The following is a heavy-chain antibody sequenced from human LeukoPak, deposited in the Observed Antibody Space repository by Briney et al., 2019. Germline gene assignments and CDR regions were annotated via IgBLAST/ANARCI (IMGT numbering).Heavy chain of an antibody. CDR3: AKDMRSGSPDVFDI. CDR1: GFTFDDYA. V-gene: IGHV3-9*01. J-gene: IGHJ3*02. Sequence: GGSLRLSCAASGFTFDDYAMHWARQAPGKGLEWVSGISWNSGSIGYADSVKGRFTISRDNAKNSLYLQMNSLRAEDTALYYCAKDMRSGSPDVFDIWGQGTMVTVSS. D-gene: IGHD1-26*01. CDR2: ISWNSGSI.